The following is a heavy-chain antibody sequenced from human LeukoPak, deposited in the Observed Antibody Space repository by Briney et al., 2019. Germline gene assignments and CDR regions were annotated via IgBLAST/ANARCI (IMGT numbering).Heavy chain of an antibody. D-gene: IGHD4-17*01. J-gene: IGHJ4*02. V-gene: IGHV3-74*03. Sequence: TGGSLRLSCVASGFSFSNYWMHWVRQTPGKGLLWVSRLSGDGSSSKYADSLKGRFTISRDNAKNTLYLQMNSLRVDDTAVYFCVRASTTVPNLLDNWGQGTLVTVSS. CDR3: VRASTTVPNLLDN. CDR1: GFSFSNYW. CDR2: LSGDGSSS.